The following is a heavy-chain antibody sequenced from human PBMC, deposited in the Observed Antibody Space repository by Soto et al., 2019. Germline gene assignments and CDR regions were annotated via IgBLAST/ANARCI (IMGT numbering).Heavy chain of an antibody. D-gene: IGHD6-13*01. CDR2: LSGSGATT. Sequence: EVQLSESGGGLVQPGGSLRLSCAASGFTFDSYAMSWVRQAPGKGLEWVSALSGSGATTHYADSVKGRFTISRDNSKNTVYLQMNSLRAEDTAVYYCAKDAKGASAPYFFDDWGQGTRVSVSS. CDR1: GFTFDSYA. CDR3: AKDAKGASAPYFFDD. J-gene: IGHJ4*02. V-gene: IGHV3-23*01.